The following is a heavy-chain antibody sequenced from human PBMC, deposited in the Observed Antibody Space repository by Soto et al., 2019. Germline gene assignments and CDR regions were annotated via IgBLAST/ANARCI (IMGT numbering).Heavy chain of an antibody. V-gene: IGHV4-59*01. D-gene: IGHD3-3*01. CDR3: ARAHYDPYYYYYMDV. Sequence: PSETLSLTCTVSGGSISSYYWSWIRQPPWKGLEWIGYIYYSGSTNYNPSLKSRVTISVDTSKNQFSLKLSSVTAADTAVYYCARAHYDPYYYYYMDVWGKGTTVTVSS. CDR2: IYYSGST. J-gene: IGHJ6*03. CDR1: GGSISSYY.